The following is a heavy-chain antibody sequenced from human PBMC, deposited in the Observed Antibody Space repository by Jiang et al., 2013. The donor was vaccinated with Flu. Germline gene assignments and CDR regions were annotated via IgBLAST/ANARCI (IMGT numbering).Heavy chain of an antibody. J-gene: IGHJ4*02. CDR1: GASISDTNW. CDR2: VSQSGTT. D-gene: IGHD3-22*01. Sequence: GPGLVKPSGTLSLTCAVSGASISDTNWWSWVRQPPGKGLDWIGEVSQSGTTNYNPSLKRRVSISVDKSKNQLSLILKSVTAADTAVYFCARHSGGYYENFFDYWGQGSRV. CDR3: ARHSGGYYENFFDY. V-gene: IGHV4-4*02.